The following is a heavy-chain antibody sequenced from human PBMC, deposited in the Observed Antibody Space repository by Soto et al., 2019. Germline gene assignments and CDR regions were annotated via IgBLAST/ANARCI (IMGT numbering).Heavy chain of an antibody. CDR3: ARGGQWLVRDAVDI. V-gene: IGHV4-34*01. CDR2: INHSGST. J-gene: IGHJ3*02. CDR1: GGSFSGYY. Sequence: SETLSLTCAVYGGSFSGYYWSWIRQPPGKGLEWMGEINHSGSTNYNPSLKSRVTISVDTSKNQFSLKLSSVTAADTAVYYCARGGQWLVRDAVDIWGQGTMVTVS. D-gene: IGHD6-19*01.